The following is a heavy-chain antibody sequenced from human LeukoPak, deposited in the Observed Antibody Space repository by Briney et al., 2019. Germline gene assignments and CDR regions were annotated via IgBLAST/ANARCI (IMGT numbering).Heavy chain of an antibody. J-gene: IGHJ4*02. V-gene: IGHV3-23*03. Sequence: GGSLRLSCTASGFTFGDYAMSWVRQAPGKGLEWVSVIYSGGSTYYADSVKGRFTIFRDNSKNTVYLQMNSLRAEDTAVYYCAALGVRDYWGQGTLVTVSS. CDR3: AALGVRDY. D-gene: IGHD2-8*01. CDR2: IYSGGST. CDR1: GFTFGDYA.